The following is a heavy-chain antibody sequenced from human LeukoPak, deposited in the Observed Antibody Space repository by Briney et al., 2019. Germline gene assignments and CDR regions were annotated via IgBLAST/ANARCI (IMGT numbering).Heavy chain of an antibody. D-gene: IGHD5-12*01. Sequence: PGGSLRLSCAASGFNFIDYSMNWVRQAPGKGLEWISYIGISSSNTKYADSVKGRFTISRDKSRNSLYLQMNSLRVEDTAMYYCARDHRYVFDNWGHGTLVTVSS. CDR1: GFNFIDYS. CDR2: IGISSSNT. V-gene: IGHV3-48*01. CDR3: ARDHRYVFDN. J-gene: IGHJ4*01.